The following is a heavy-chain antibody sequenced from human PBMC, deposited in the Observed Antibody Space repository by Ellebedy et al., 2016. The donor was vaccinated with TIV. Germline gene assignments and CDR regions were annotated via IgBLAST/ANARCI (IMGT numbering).Heavy chain of an antibody. Sequence: SETLSLXXTVSGGSISSGGYFWGWIRQPPGKGLEWIGSIYYSGRTHYNPSLKSRVSISVDTSKNQFSLRLSSVTAADTAVYFCARAKSHCTNGVCPFDLWGQGTLVAVSS. CDR1: GGSISSGGYF. J-gene: IGHJ4*02. CDR3: ARAKSHCTNGVCPFDL. V-gene: IGHV4-39*01. D-gene: IGHD2-8*01. CDR2: IYYSGRT.